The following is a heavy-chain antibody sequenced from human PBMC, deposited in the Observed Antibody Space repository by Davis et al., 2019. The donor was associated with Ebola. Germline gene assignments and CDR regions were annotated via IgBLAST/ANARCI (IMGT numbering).Heavy chain of an antibody. D-gene: IGHD6-13*01. CDR1: GFTFDDYA. CDR3: AKDDSSSWRQTGRGMDV. V-gene: IGHV3-9*01. J-gene: IGHJ6*04. CDR2: ISWNSGSI. Sequence: PGGSLRLSCAASGFTFDDYAMHWVRQAPGKGLEWVSGISWNSGSIGYADSVKGRFTISRDNAKNSLYLQMNSLRAEDTALYYCAKDDSSSWRQTGRGMDVWGKGTTVTVSS.